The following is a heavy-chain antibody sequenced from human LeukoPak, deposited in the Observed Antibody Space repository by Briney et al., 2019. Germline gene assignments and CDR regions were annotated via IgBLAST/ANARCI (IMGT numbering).Heavy chain of an antibody. Sequence: GGSLRLSCAASGITFNNYAMSWVRQAPGKGLEWVSAISGSGGSTYYADSVKGRFTISRDNSKNTLYLQMNSLRAEDTAVYYCAKERSGTYDYWGQGTLVTVSS. CDR2: ISGSGGST. J-gene: IGHJ4*02. CDR3: AKERSGTYDY. D-gene: IGHD2-15*01. V-gene: IGHV3-23*01. CDR1: GITFNNYA.